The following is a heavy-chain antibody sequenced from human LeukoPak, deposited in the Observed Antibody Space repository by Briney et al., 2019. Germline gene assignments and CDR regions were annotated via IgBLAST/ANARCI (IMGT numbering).Heavy chain of an antibody. CDR3: ARSRLRWLQEYYFDY. V-gene: IGHV4-34*01. CDR1: GGSFSGYY. CDR2: INHSGST. J-gene: IGHJ4*02. Sequence: PSETLSLTCAVYGGSFSGYYWSWIRQPPGKGLEWIGEINHSGSTNYNPSLKSRVTISVDTSKNQFSLKLSSVTAADTAVYYCARSRLRWLQEYYFDYWGQGTLVTVSS. D-gene: IGHD4-17*01.